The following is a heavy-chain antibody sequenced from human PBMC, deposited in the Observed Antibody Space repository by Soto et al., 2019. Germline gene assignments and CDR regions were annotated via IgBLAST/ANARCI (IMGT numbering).Heavy chain of an antibody. CDR1: GGSISSSSYY. D-gene: IGHD3-3*01. CDR2: IYYSGST. J-gene: IGHJ4*02. CDR3: ARHPNEWLPLYYFDY. V-gene: IGHV4-39*01. Sequence: SETLSLACTVSGGSISSSSYYWGWIRQPPGKGLEWIGSIYYSGSTYYNPSLKSRVTISVDTSKNQFSLKLSSVTAADTAVYYCARHPNEWLPLYYFDYWGQGTLVTVSS.